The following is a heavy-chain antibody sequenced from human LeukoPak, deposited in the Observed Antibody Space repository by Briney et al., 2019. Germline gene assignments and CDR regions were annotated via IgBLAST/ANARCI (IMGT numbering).Heavy chain of an antibody. J-gene: IGHJ6*04. V-gene: IGHV3-23*01. Sequence: GGSLRLSCVASGFTFSNYWMSWVRQAPGKGLEWVSAISGSGGSTYYADSVKGRFTISRDNSKNTLYLQMNSLRAEDTAVYYCAELGITMIGGVWGKGTTVTISS. CDR2: ISGSGGST. CDR1: GFTFSNYW. CDR3: AELGITMIGGV. D-gene: IGHD3-10*02.